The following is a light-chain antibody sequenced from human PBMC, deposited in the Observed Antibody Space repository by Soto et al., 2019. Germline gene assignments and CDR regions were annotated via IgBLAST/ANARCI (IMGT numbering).Light chain of an antibody. CDR3: CSHVGGCSPQWV. J-gene: IGLJ3*02. CDR2: EVN. V-gene: IGLV2-23*02. Sequence: QSALTQPASVSGSPGQSITISCTGTSNDVGGYNLVSWFQQHPGKAPKLMISEVNKRPSGVSNRFSGSKSANTASLTISGPQAEDEADYYCCSHVGGCSPQWVFGGGTKLTVL. CDR1: SNDVGGYNL.